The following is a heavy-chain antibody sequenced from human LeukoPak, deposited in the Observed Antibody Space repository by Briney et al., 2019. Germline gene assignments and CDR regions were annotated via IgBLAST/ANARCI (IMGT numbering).Heavy chain of an antibody. CDR3: ARELGEALHYFDY. Sequence: GGSLRLSCAASGFTFSSYAMSWVRQAPGKGLEWVSAISGSGGSTYYADSVKGRFTISRDNSKNTLYLQMNSLRAEDTALYYCARELGEALHYFDYWGRGSLVTVSS. V-gene: IGHV3-23*01. CDR1: GFTFSSYA. CDR2: ISGSGGST. J-gene: IGHJ4*02. D-gene: IGHD2-21*01.